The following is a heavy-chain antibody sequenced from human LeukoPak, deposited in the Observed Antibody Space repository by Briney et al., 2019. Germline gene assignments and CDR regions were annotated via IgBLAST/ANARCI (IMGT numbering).Heavy chain of an antibody. CDR3: AKSRSGSANWALQIFDN. CDR2: ISYDGSNK. Sequence: GGSLRLSCAASGFTFSSYAMHWVRQAPGKGLEWVAVISYDGSNKYYADYVKGRFTISRDNSNNSLFVQMNSLRAEDTAVYFCAKSRSGSANWALQIFDNWGQGTLVTVSS. J-gene: IGHJ4*02. D-gene: IGHD1-1*01. V-gene: IGHV3-30-3*02. CDR1: GFTFSSYA.